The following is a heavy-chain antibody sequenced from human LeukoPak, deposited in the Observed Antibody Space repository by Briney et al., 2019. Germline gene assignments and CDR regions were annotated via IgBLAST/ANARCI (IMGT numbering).Heavy chain of an antibody. CDR2: INPNSGGT. J-gene: IGHJ4*02. CDR3: ARDDALVATGSFDY. D-gene: IGHD5-12*01. Sequence: GASVRVSCKASGYTFTGYYMHWVRQAPGQGLEWMGWINPNSGGTNYAQKFQGRVTMTTDTSTSTAYMELRSLRSDDTAVYYCARDDALVATGSFDYWGQGTLVTVSS. V-gene: IGHV1-2*02. CDR1: GYTFTGYY.